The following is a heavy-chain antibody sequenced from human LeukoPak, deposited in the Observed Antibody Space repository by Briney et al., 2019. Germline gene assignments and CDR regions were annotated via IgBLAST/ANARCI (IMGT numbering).Heavy chain of an antibody. Sequence: GGSLRLSCAASGFTFSSYSMNWVRQAPGKGLEWVSYISSSSSTIYYADSVKGRFTISRDNAKNSLYLQMNSLRDEDTAVYYCARAPYGVGYTAERDYWGQGTLVTVSS. J-gene: IGHJ4*02. CDR2: ISSSSSTI. D-gene: IGHD3-16*02. V-gene: IGHV3-48*02. CDR1: GFTFSSYS. CDR3: ARAPYGVGYTAERDY.